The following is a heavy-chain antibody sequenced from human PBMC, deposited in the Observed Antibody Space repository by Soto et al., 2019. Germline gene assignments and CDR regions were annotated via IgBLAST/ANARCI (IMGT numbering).Heavy chain of an antibody. CDR2: IGGSGGPT. V-gene: IGHV3-23*01. CDR1: GFTFTDYA. CDR3: AKTLASYFYDSTGTKGFDY. D-gene: IGHD3-22*01. J-gene: IGHJ4*02. Sequence: VGSLRLSCVASGFTFTDYAMRWVRQAPGKGLESVAAIGGSGGPTDYADSVRGRFTIYRDISQNTLVLLMNSLRAEDTATYYCAKTLASYFYDSTGTKGFDYWGQGTQVTVSS.